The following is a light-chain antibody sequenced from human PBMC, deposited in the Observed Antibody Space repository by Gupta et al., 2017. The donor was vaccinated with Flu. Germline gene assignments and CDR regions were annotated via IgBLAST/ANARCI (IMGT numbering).Light chain of an antibody. V-gene: IGLV3-19*01. CDR3: HCQASSGSRYV. J-gene: IGLJ1*01. CDR2: AKY. CDR1: SRRNYY. Sequence: SSELTQDPAVSVALGQTVRITCQGDSRRNYYASWYQQKPGQAPVLVIFAKYNRPSGIPDRFSCSSSGTTAYLTITGEQAEDEADDYWHCQASSGSRYVFGGGTKVTVL.